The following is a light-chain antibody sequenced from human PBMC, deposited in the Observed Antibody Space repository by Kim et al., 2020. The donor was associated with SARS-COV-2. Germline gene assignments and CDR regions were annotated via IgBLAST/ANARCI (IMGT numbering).Light chain of an antibody. CDR2: GAS. J-gene: IGKJ3*01. CDR3: QKYYGPPFT. CDR1: QGISNY. Sequence: DIQMTQSPSSLSASVGDRVTITCRASQGISNYLAWYQQKPGKVPKLLIYGASTLQSGVPSRFSGTGSGTDFTLTISSLQPEDVATYYWQKYYGPPFTFGPGTKVDIK. V-gene: IGKV1-27*01.